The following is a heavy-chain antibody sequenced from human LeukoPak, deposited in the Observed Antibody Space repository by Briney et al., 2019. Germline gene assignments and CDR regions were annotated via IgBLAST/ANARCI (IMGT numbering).Heavy chain of an antibody. CDR1: GFTFSQDW. V-gene: IGHV3-15*01. J-gene: IGHJ4*02. D-gene: IGHD1-1*01. Sequence: GGSLRLSCAGSGFTFSQDWMSWVRQVPGKGLEWLGLIKNKIDGGTTDYAVTVKGRFTISRDDSKNTLYLQMNSLKTGDTAVYYCSKYNSNDGLDYWGQGTLVTVSS. CDR2: IKNKIDGGTT. CDR3: SKYNSNDGLDY.